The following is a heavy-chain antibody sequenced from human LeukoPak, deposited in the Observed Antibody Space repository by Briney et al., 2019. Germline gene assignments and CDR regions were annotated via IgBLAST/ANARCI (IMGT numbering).Heavy chain of an antibody. Sequence: SGGSLRLSCAASGFIFNSYSMNWVRQAPGKGLEWVSSISSSSSYIYYADSVKGRFTISRDNAKNSLYLQMNSLRAEDTAVYYCARDGGSYYYDSSGYYFDYWGQGTLVTVSS. CDR3: ARDGGSYYYDSSGYYFDY. CDR1: GFIFNSYS. D-gene: IGHD3-22*01. V-gene: IGHV3-21*01. CDR2: ISSSSSYI. J-gene: IGHJ4*02.